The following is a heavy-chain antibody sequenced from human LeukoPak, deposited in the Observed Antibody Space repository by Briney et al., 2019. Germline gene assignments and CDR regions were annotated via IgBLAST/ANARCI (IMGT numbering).Heavy chain of an antibody. CDR3: ARVAVYSSGWTNYYYYYMDV. J-gene: IGHJ6*03. CDR1: GYTFTSYD. Sequence: ASVKVSCKASGYTFTSYDINWVRQAPGQGLEWMGWMNPNSGNTGYAQKFQGRVTITRNTSISTAYMELSSLRSEDTAVYYCARVAVYSSGWTNYYYYYMDVWGKGTTVTVSS. D-gene: IGHD6-19*01. V-gene: IGHV1-8*03. CDR2: MNPNSGNT.